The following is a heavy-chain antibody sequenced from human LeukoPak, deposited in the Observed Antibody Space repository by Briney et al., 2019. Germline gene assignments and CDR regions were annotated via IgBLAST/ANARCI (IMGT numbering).Heavy chain of an antibody. CDR2: INPNSGGT. J-gene: IGHJ4*02. CDR1: GYTFTSYY. CDR3: ARGSFGYSSGWYVLGY. Sequence: ASVKVSCKASGYTFTSYYMHWARQAPGQGLEWMGWINPNSGGTNYAQKFQGRVTMTRDTSISTAYMELSRLRSDDTAVYYCARGSFGYSSGWYVLGYWGQGTLVTVSS. D-gene: IGHD6-19*01. V-gene: IGHV1-2*02.